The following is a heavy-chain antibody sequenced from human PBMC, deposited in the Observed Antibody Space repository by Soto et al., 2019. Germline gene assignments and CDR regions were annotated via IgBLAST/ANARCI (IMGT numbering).Heavy chain of an antibody. CDR1: EFTFGTSW. V-gene: IGHV3-7*05. J-gene: IGHJ5*02. D-gene: IGHD6-19*01. CDR2: IKQDGGEK. CDR3: TAGSGWESDT. Sequence: DVQLVESGGGLVQPWGSLRLSCAVSEFTFGTSWITWVRQGPGKGLEWVANIKQDGGEKHNLESVRGRFSISRDNAKKSLYLEMNSLRAEDTAVYYCTAGSGWESDTWGQGTLVTVSS.